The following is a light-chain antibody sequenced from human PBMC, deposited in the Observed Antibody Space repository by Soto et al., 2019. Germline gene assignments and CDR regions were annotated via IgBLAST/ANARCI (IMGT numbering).Light chain of an antibody. CDR1: QSVSSN. V-gene: IGKV3-15*01. CDR3: QQRGNWPPT. Sequence: EIVMTQSPATLSVSPGERATLSCRASQSVSSNLAWYQQKAGQAPRLLIYGTSTRATGIPARFSGSGSGTDFTLTISSLEPDDFAVYYCQQRGNWPPTFGGGTKVDIK. J-gene: IGKJ4*01. CDR2: GTS.